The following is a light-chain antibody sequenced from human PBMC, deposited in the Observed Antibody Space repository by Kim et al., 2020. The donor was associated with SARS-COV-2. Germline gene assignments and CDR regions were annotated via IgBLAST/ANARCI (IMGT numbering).Light chain of an antibody. V-gene: IGKV1-33*01. Sequence: DIQMTQSPSSLSASVGDRVTITCQASQDISNYLNWYQQKPGKAPKLLIYDASNLETGVPSRFSGSGSGTDSTFTISSLQPEDIATYYCQQYDNLPATFGGGTKVDIK. CDR3: QQYDNLPAT. CDR1: QDISNY. J-gene: IGKJ4*01. CDR2: DAS.